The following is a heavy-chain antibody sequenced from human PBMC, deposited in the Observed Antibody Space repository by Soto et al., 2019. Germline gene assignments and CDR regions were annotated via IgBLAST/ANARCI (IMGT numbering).Heavy chain of an antibody. D-gene: IGHD2-15*01. J-gene: IGHJ5*02. CDR2: INPHSGGT. CDR1: GYTFTGYY. CDR3: AINPGRDCSAGSYYSFAFAP. Sequence: ASVKVSCKASGYTFTGYYMYWAPEAPRQELEGIGWINPHSGGTNYAQKFQGRVTISRDTSISTADMEEITRSSDDTAVYYCAINPGRDCSAGSYYSFAFAPWGQGTMVTVSS. V-gene: IGHV1-2*02.